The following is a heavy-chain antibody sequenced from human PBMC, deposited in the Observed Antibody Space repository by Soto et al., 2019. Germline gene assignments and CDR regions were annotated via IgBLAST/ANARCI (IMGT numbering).Heavy chain of an antibody. CDR1: GYSISSGYY. CDR2: IYHSGST. V-gene: IGHV4-38-2*01. Sequence: QVQLQESGPGLVKPSETLSLTCAVSGYSISSGYYWGWIRQPPGKGLEWIGSIYHSGSTYYNPSLKSRVTISVDTSKNQFSLKLSSVTAADTAVYYCARGSGSKDLVVPAAVGWFDPWGQGTLVTVSS. J-gene: IGHJ5*02. CDR3: ARGSGSKDLVVPAAVGWFDP. D-gene: IGHD2-2*01.